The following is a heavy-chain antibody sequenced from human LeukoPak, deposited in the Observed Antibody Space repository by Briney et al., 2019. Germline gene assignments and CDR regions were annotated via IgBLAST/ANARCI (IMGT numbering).Heavy chain of an antibody. Sequence: RGSLRLSCAASGFSVSYNYMSWVRQAPARGLEWVSVIYAGGDTYYADSVKGRFTISRDNSKNIVYLQMHSLRADDTAVYYCARISGTLCFDLWGLGTLVTVSS. J-gene: IGHJ4*02. CDR1: GFSVSYNY. V-gene: IGHV3-66*01. CDR3: ARISGTLCFDL. CDR2: IYAGGDT. D-gene: IGHD1-7*01.